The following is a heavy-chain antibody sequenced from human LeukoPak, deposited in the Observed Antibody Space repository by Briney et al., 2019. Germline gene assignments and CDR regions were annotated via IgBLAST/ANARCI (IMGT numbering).Heavy chain of an antibody. D-gene: IGHD3-22*01. Sequence: PSETLSLTCTVSGYSISSGYYWGWIRQPPGKGLEWIGSIYHSGNTYYNPSLKSRVTISVDTSKNQFSLKLSSVTAADTAVYYCARAPSLGSYYYDSSGYGSFDYWGQGTLVTVSS. V-gene: IGHV4-38-2*02. CDR3: ARAPSLGSYYYDSSGYGSFDY. J-gene: IGHJ4*02. CDR2: IYHSGNT. CDR1: GYSISSGYY.